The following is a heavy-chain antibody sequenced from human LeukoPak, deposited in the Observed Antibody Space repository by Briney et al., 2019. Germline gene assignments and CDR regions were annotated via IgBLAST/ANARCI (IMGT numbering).Heavy chain of an antibody. D-gene: IGHD2-15*01. CDR1: GYSISSGYY. CDR2: IYHSGST. V-gene: IGHV4-38-2*02. CDR3: ARDGRCSGGSCYGGPDY. J-gene: IGHJ4*02. Sequence: SETLSLTCTVSGYSISSGYYWGWIRQPPGKGLEWIGSIYHSGSTYYNPSLKSRVTISVDTSKNQFSLKLSSVTAADTAVYYCARDGRCSGGSCYGGPDYWGQGTLVTVSS.